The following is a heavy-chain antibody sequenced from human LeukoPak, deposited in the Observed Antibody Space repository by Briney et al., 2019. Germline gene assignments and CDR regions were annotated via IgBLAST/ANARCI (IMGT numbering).Heavy chain of an antibody. CDR1: GFTFNNYN. V-gene: IGHV3-21*01. CDR3: AELGITMIGGV. D-gene: IGHD3-10*02. J-gene: IGHJ6*04. CDR2: ITSSGTYI. Sequence: GGSLRLSCAASGFTFNNYNMNWVRQAPGKALEWVSSITSSGTYIFYADSVKGRFTISRDNAKNSLYLQMNSLGPEDTAVYYCAELGITMIGGVWGKGTTVTISS.